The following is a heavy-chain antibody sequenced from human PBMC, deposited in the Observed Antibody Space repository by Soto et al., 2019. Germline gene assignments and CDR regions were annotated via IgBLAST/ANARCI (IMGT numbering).Heavy chain of an antibody. D-gene: IGHD3-3*01. V-gene: IGHV1-69*06. CDR3: ARDKDFWSGLIDY. Sequence: ASVKVSCNASGVTFSSYAISWVLQAPGQGLEWMGGIIPIFGTANYAQKFQGRVTITADKSTSTAYMELSSLRSEDTAVYYCARDKDFWSGLIDYWGQGTLVTVSS. CDR1: GVTFSSYA. J-gene: IGHJ4*02. CDR2: IIPIFGTA.